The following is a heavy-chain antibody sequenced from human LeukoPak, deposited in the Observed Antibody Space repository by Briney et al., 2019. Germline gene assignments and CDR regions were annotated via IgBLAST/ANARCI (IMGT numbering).Heavy chain of an antibody. CDR2: IYYSGST. Sequence: SETLSLTCTVSGGSISSYYWSWIRQPPGKGLEWIGYIYYSGSTNYNPSLKSRVTISVDTSKNQFSLKLSSVTAADTAVYYCASTMIVVAGGHYMDVWGKGTTVTVSS. J-gene: IGHJ6*03. V-gene: IGHV4-59*01. D-gene: IGHD3-22*01. CDR1: GGSISSYY. CDR3: ASTMIVVAGGHYMDV.